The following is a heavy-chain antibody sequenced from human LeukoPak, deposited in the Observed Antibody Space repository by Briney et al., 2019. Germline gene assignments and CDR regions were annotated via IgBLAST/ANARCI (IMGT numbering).Heavy chain of an antibody. V-gene: IGHV3-21*01. Sequence: GGSLRLTCAASGFTFSNAWMSWVRQAPGKGLEWVSSISSSSSYIYYADSVKGRFTISRDNAKNSLYLQMNSLRAEDTAVYYCAAAAAYDYWGQGTLVTVSS. J-gene: IGHJ4*02. CDR2: ISSSSSYI. D-gene: IGHD6-25*01. CDR3: AAAAAYDY. CDR1: GFTFSNAW.